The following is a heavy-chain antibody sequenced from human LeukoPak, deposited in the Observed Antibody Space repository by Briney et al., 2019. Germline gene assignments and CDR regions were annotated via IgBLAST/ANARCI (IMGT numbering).Heavy chain of an antibody. V-gene: IGHV1-18*01. Sequence: ASVKVSCKASGYSFTSFGISWVRQAPGQGLEWMGWISGNNDNANYAQKPQDRVTMSTDTSTTTAYMELRSLRSDDTAVYYCTRDWHSASYSNSFDPWGQGTLVTVSS. CDR2: ISGNNDNA. D-gene: IGHD2-2*01. J-gene: IGHJ5*02. CDR3: TRDWHSASYSNSFDP. CDR1: GYSFTSFG.